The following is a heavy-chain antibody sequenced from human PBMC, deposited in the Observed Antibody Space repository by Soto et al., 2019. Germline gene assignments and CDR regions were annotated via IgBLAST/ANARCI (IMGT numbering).Heavy chain of an antibody. CDR2: ISAYNGNT. Sequence: ASVKVSCKASGYTFTSYGISWVRQAPGQGLEWMGLISAYNGNTNYAQKLQGRVTMTTDTSTSTAYMELRRLRSDDTVVYYCARSQWLYDILTDYYRDYFDYWGQGTLVTVSS. CDR1: GYTFTSYG. CDR3: ARSQWLYDILTDYYRDYFDY. J-gene: IGHJ4*02. V-gene: IGHV1-18*01. D-gene: IGHD3-9*01.